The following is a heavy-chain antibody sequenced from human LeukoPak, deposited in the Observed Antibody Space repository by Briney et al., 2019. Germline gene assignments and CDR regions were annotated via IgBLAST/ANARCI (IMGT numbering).Heavy chain of an antibody. J-gene: IGHJ6*01. Sequence: PGGSLSLTCAASGFTFSSYAMRWVLHHPAGERVEGTAKIGRSGSTYYAPSVKGRFTISRDNSKNTLYLQLNTLSAEDTAVYYCAKGTQPSSALYCCYYYGMDVWGQRTTVTVSS. CDR2: KIGRSGST. V-gene: IGHV3-23*01. D-gene: IGHD2-8*02. CDR3: AKGTQPSSALYCCYYYGMDV. CDR1: GFTFSSYA.